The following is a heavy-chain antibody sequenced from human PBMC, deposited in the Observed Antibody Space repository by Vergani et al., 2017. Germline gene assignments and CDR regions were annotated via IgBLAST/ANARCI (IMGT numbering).Heavy chain of an antibody. V-gene: IGHV3-9*01. CDR3: AKXGGSMVRGVTPLDY. J-gene: IGHJ4*02. D-gene: IGHD3-10*01. CDR2: ISWNSGSI. Sequence: EVQLVESGGGLVQPGRSLRLSCAASGFTFDDYAMHWVRQAPGKGLEWVSGISWNSGSIGYADSVKGRFTISRDNAKNSLYLQMNSLRAEDTALYYCAKXGGSMVRGVTPLDYWGQGTLVTVSS. CDR1: GFTFDDYA.